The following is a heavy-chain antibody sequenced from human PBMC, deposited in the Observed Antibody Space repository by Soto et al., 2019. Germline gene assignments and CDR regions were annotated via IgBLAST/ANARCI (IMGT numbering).Heavy chain of an antibody. CDR2: IYYSGST. Sequence: FVPLSLSCTVAGGSIISYYWSWIRQPPGKGLEWIGYIYYSGSTNYNPSLKSRVTISVDTSKNQFSLKLSSVTAADTAVYYCARIYYDKGFDSWCQGPLVTSP. CDR3: ARIYYDKGFDS. J-gene: IGHJ5*01. D-gene: IGHD3-22*01. V-gene: IGHV4-59*01. CDR1: GGSIISYY.